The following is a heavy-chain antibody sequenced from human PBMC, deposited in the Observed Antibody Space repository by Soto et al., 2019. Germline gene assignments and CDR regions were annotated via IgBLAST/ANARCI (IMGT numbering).Heavy chain of an antibody. D-gene: IGHD2-2*01. V-gene: IGHV5-51*01. CDR2: IYPGDSDT. CDR3: ARRRRGYCSSTRCRDYYYGMDV. Sequence: PGESLKISCKGSGYSFTSYWIGWVRQMPGKGLEWMGIIYPGDSDTRYSPSFQGQVTISADKSISTAYLQWSSLKASDTAMYYCARRRRGYCSSTRCRDYYYGMDVWGQGPTVTVYS. J-gene: IGHJ6*02. CDR1: GYSFTSYW.